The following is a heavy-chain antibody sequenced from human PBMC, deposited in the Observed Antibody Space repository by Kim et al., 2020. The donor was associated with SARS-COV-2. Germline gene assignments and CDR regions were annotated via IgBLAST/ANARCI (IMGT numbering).Heavy chain of an antibody. V-gene: IGHV3-23*01. CDR2: ST. D-gene: IGHD3-10*01. J-gene: IGHJ3*02. Sequence: STYYADSVKGRFTISRDTSKNTLYLQLNSLSAEDTAIYYCAKMMVRTTYDIWGLGTLVTVSS. CDR3: AKMMVRTTYDI.